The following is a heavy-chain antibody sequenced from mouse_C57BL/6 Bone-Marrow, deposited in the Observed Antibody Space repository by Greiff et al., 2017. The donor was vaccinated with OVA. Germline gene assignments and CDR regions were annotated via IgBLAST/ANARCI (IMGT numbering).Heavy chain of an antibody. J-gene: IGHJ3*01. V-gene: IGHV1-81*01. D-gene: IGHD2-4*01. CDR1: GYTFTSYG. CDR3: TKDYDNEAWLAY. Sequence: QVQLQQSGAELARPGASVKLSCKASGYTFTSYGISWVKQRTGQGLEWIGEIYPRSGNTYYNEKFKGKATLTVDKSSSTAYMEHRSLTSEDSAVYFSTKDYDNEAWLAYWGQGTLVTVSA. CDR2: IYPRSGNT.